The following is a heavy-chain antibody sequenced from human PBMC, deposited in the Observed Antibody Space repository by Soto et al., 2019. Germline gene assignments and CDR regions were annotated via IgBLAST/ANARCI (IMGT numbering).Heavy chain of an antibody. CDR1: GGYISSSNW. D-gene: IGHD1-26*01. CDR2: IYHSGST. J-gene: IGHJ4*02. V-gene: IGHV4-4*02. Sequence: QVQLQESGPGLVKPSGTLSLTCAVSGGYISSSNWWSWLRQPPGKGLEWIGEIYHSGSTNYNPSLTIRVTISVDKSKNQFSLKLSSVTAADTPVYYCARPPELVGANYAGDWCQGTLVTVSS. CDR3: ARPPELVGANYAGD.